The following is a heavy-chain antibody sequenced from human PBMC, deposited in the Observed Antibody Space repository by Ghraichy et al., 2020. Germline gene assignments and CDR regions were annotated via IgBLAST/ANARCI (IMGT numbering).Heavy chain of an antibody. V-gene: IGHV3-23*01. D-gene: IGHD3-16*01. CDR1: GFTFSSYA. CDR2: VSGTGDST. Sequence: GGSLRLSCAASGFTFSSYAMSWVRQAPGKGLEWVSAVSGTGDSTNYADSVKGRFTISRDNSKNTLYLQMSSLRAEDTAVYYCAKDSSYLGVPRYWGQGTLVTVSS. CDR3: AKDSSYLGVPRY. J-gene: IGHJ4*02.